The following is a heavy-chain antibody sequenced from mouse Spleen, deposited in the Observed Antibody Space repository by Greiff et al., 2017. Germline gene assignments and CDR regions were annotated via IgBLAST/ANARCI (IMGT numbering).Heavy chain of an antibody. J-gene: IGHJ2*01. V-gene: IGHV1-69*01. CDR1: GYTFTSYW. D-gene: IGHD1-1*01. Sequence: QVQLQQPGAELVMPGASVKLSCKASGYTFTSYWMHWVKQRPGQGLEWIGEIDPSDSYTNYNQKFKGKATLTVDKSSSTAYMQLSSLTSEDSAVYYCARVYYYDGSHGDFDYWGQGTTLTVSS. CDR2: IDPSDSYT. CDR3: ARVYYYDGSHGDFDY.